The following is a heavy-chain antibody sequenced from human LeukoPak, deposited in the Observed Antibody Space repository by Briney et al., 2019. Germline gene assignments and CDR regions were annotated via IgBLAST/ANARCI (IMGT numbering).Heavy chain of an antibody. CDR1: GGSISSYY. CDR2: IFYSGST. V-gene: IGHV4-59*08. Sequence: SETLSLTCTVSGGSISSYYWSWIRQPPGKGLEWIACIFYSGSTKYNPSLKSRVTISVDTSKNQFSLKLSSVTAADTAVFYCARHRARSRPYYVDYWGQGTLVTVSS. D-gene: IGHD3-10*01. J-gene: IGHJ4*02. CDR3: ARHRARSRPYYVDY.